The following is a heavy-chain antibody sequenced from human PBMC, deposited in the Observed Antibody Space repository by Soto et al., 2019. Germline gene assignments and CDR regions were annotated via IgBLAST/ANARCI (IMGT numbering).Heavy chain of an antibody. CDR3: ARHDWARFYGMDS. Sequence: SETLSLTCSVSGGSIITSYYWGWIRQPPGLGLEWIGSIYYSGTTYYNPSLKSRVTIFVDTSKSQFSLMLGTVTAADTAVYYCARHDWARFYGMDSWGQGTTVTVSS. J-gene: IGHJ6*02. D-gene: IGHD2-21*01. CDR2: IYYSGTT. V-gene: IGHV4-39*01. CDR1: GGSIITSYY.